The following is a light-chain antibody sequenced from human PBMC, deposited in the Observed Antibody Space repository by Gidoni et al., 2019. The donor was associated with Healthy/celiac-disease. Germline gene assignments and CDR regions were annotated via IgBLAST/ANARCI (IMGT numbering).Light chain of an antibody. Sequence: ILMTQSPLSLPVTPGEPASTSCRSSPSHLHSNGYNYLDWYLQKPGQSPQLLIYLGSNRASGVPDRFSGSGSGTDVTLKISRVEAEDVGVYYCMQALQTPITFGQGTRLEIK. CDR3: MQALQTPIT. CDR2: LGS. V-gene: IGKV2-28*01. J-gene: IGKJ5*01. CDR1: PSHLHSNGYNY.